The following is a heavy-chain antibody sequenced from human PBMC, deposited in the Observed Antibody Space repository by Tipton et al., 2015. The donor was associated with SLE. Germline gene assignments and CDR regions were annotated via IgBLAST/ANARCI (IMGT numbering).Heavy chain of an antibody. V-gene: IGHV3-33*01. Sequence: SLRLSCAASGFSFGRYAMHWVRQAPGKGLEWVAVIWYDGGIKYYADSVKDRFTISRDNSKNTLSLQMNSLRAEDTAVYYCARGGLELEDWGQGTPVTVSS. CDR2: IWYDGGIK. J-gene: IGHJ4*02. D-gene: IGHD1-7*01. CDR1: GFSFGRYA. CDR3: ARGGLELED.